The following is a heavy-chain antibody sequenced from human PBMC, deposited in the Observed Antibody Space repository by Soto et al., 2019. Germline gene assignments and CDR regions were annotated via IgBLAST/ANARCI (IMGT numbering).Heavy chain of an antibody. Sequence: RGESLKISCKGSGYKFATYWIAWVRQMPGRGLEWMGIIYPGDSETIYSSSFRGHVTISADKSLNTAYLQWDSLTASDSAIYYCARGFTGSAGRFDPWGQGTVVTVSS. V-gene: IGHV5-51*01. D-gene: IGHD6-25*01. CDR2: IYPGDSET. CDR3: ARGFTGSAGRFDP. CDR1: GYKFATYW. J-gene: IGHJ5*02.